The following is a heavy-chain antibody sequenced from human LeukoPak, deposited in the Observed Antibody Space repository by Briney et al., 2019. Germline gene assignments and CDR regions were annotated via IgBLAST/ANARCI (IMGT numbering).Heavy chain of an antibody. D-gene: IGHD2-21*02. CDR1: GFTFSSFA. J-gene: IGHJ4*02. Sequence: QAGGSLRLSCATSGFTFSSFALNWVRQAPGRGLEWVSTIGGSGSSTYYADSVKGRFTISRDNSNNTLHLQMISLRAEDTAIYYCAKDSRGSGNSIFGGDCYDYWGQGTLVTVSS. CDR3: AKDSRGSGNSIFGGDCYDY. CDR2: IGGSGSST. V-gene: IGHV3-23*01.